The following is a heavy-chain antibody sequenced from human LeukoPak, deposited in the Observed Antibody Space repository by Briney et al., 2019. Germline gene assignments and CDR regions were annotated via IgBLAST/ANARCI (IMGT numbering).Heavy chain of an antibody. V-gene: IGHV3-30*04. CDR3: AKEYCSGGSCYSPPGFDY. D-gene: IGHD2-15*01. CDR1: GFTFSSYA. CDR2: ISYDGSNK. J-gene: IGHJ4*02. Sequence: GGSLRLSCAASGFTFSSYAMHWVRQAPGKGLEWVAVISYDGSNKYYADSVEGRFTIFRDNAKNTLYLQMNSLRAEDTAVYYCAKEYCSGGSCYSPPGFDYWGQGTLVTVSS.